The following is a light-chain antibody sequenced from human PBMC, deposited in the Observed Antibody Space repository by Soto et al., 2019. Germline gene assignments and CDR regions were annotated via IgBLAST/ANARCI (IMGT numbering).Light chain of an antibody. CDR2: DVT. J-gene: IGLJ3*02. Sequence: QSALTQPRSVSGSPGQSVTISCTGTASDVGTYNYVSWYQQYPGKAPKLMIYDVTKRPSGVPDRFSGSKSGNTASLTISGLQAEDDADYYCFSYAGYYTLMFGGGTKLTV. V-gene: IGLV2-11*01. CDR3: FSYAGYYTLM. CDR1: ASDVGTYNY.